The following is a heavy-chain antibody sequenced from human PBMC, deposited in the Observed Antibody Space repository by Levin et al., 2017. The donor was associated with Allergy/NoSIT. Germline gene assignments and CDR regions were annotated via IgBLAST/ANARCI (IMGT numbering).Heavy chain of an antibody. Sequence: LRLSCTVSGGSISSGGYYWSWIRQHPGKGLEWIGYIYYSGSTYYNPSLKSRVTISVDTSKNQFSLKLSSVTAADTAVYYCASNGDRYAFDIWGQGTMVTVSS. CDR2: IYYSGST. CDR1: GGSISSGGYY. V-gene: IGHV4-31*03. D-gene: IGHD4-17*01. J-gene: IGHJ3*02. CDR3: ASNGDRYAFDI.